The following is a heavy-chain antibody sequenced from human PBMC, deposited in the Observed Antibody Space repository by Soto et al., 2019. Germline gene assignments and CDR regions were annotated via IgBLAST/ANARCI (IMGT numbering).Heavy chain of an antibody. CDR2: IYHSGST. CDR3: ARRQFRQWLYFDY. V-gene: IGHV4-38-2*01. D-gene: IGHD6-19*01. CDR1: GYSISSGYY. Sequence: PSETLSLTCAVSGYSISSGYYWGWIRQPPGKGLEWIGSIYHSGSTYYNPSLKSRVTISVDTSKNQFSLKLSSVTAADTAVYYWARRQFRQWLYFDYWGQGTLGTAPQ. J-gene: IGHJ4*02.